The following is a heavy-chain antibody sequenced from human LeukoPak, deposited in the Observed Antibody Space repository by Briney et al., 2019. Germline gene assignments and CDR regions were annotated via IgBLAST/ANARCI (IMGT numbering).Heavy chain of an antibody. CDR3: ARSYSGSGSEGY. V-gene: IGHV1-2*02. J-gene: IGHJ4*02. CDR2: INPKNGGT. D-gene: IGHD3-10*01. Sequence: ASVKVSCKASGYTFTGYYMHWVQQAPGQGLEWMGWINPKNGGTNYAQKFQGRVTMTRDTSISTAYMELSILRSDDTAMYYCARSYSGSGSEGYWGQGSLVTVSS. CDR1: GYTFTGYY.